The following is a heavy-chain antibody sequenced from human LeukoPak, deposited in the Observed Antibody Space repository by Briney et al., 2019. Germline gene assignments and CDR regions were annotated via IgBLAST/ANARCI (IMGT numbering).Heavy chain of an antibody. CDR1: GGSISGHY. CDR3: ARFGVDYDMDV. Sequence: PSETLSLTCTVSGGSISGHYWTWIRRPPGKGLEWIGQIHYSGRPDYNPSLKSRVTISVDTSKNQLSLKVTSVTGAGTAVYYCARFGVDYDMDVWGQGTTVTVSS. J-gene: IGHJ6*02. D-gene: IGHD3-16*01. V-gene: IGHV4-59*11. CDR2: IHYSGRP.